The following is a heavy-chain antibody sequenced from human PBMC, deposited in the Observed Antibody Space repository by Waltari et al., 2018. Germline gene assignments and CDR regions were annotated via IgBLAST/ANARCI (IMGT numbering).Heavy chain of an antibody. D-gene: IGHD1-26*01. V-gene: IGHV4-31*03. CDR1: GGSISSGGYY. CDR3: ARDRLAVGDAFDI. J-gene: IGHJ3*02. Sequence: QVQLQESGPGLVKPSQTLSLTCTVSGGSISSGGYYWSWIRQHPGKGLGWIGYISYSGCTDHTPSLKSRVTISVDTSKNQFSLKLSSGTAADTSVYYCARDRLAVGDAFDIWGQGTMVTVSS. CDR2: ISYSGCT.